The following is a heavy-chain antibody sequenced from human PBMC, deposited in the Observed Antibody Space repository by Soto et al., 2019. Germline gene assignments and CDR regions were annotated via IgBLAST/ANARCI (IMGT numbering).Heavy chain of an antibody. V-gene: IGHV3-74*01. CDR3: ARDYVAIEVYYGMDV. CDR2: INSDGSST. J-gene: IGHJ6*02. Sequence: GGSLRLSCAASGFTFSTYWMHWVRQAPGKGLVWVSRINSDGSSTTYADSVKGRFTISRDNAKNTLYLQMNSLRAEDSAVYYCARDYVAIEVYYGMDVWGQGTTVTVSS. CDR1: GFTFSTYW. D-gene: IGHD2-21*01.